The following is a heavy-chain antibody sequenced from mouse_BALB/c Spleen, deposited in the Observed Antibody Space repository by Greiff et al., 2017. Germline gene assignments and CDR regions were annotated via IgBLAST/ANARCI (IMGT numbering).Heavy chain of an antibody. CDR3: AREDYPYAMDY. J-gene: IGHJ4*01. Sequence: VQLQQSGAELVKPGASVKLSCTASGFTFKDTYMHWVKQRPEQGLEWIGRIDPANGNTKYDPKFQGKTTITADTSSNTAYLQLSSLTSEDTAVYYCAREDYPYAMDYWGQGTSVTVSS. CDR1: GFTFKDTY. V-gene: IGHV14-3*02. CDR2: IDPANGNT. D-gene: IGHD2-4*01.